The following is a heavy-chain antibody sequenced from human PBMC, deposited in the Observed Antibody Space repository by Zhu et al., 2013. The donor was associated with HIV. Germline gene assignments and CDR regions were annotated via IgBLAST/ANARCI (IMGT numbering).Heavy chain of an antibody. CDR1: GGTFSSYA. CDR2: IIPIFGTA. V-gene: IGHV1-69*01. Sequence: QVQLVQSGAEVKKPGSSVKVSCKASGGTFSSYAISWVRQAPGQGLEWMGGIIPIFGTANYAQKFQGRVTITADESTSTAYMELSSLRSEDTAVYYCAEVEREGYCSSTSCYIRYYGMDVWGQGTTVTVSS. J-gene: IGHJ6*02. D-gene: IGHD2-2*02. CDR3: AEVEREGYCSSTSCYIRYYGMDV.